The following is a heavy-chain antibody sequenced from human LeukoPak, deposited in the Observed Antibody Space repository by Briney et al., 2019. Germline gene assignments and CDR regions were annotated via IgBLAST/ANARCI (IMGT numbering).Heavy chain of an antibody. CDR3: ARVDGGFDI. V-gene: IGHV3-48*02. Sequence: GGSLRLSCAASGFTFSSYAMSWVRQAPGKGLEWVSYISGSSSIIYNADSVKGRFTISRDNAKNSLYLQMNSLRDEDTAMYYCARVDGGFDIWGQGTMVTVSS. CDR2: ISGSSSII. CDR1: GFTFSSYA. J-gene: IGHJ3*02.